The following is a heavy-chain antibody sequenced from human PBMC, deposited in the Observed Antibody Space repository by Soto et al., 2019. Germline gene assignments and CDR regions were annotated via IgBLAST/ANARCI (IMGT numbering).Heavy chain of an antibody. D-gene: IGHD3-3*01. Sequence: GGSLRLSCAASGFTFSSYAMSWVRQAPGKGLEWVSAIGGSGGSTYYADSVKGRFTISRDNSKNTLYLQMNSLRAEDTAVYYCAKPNYDFWSGTGEYYYMDVWGKGTTVTVSS. J-gene: IGHJ6*03. V-gene: IGHV3-23*01. CDR2: IGGSGGST. CDR3: AKPNYDFWSGTGEYYYMDV. CDR1: GFTFSSYA.